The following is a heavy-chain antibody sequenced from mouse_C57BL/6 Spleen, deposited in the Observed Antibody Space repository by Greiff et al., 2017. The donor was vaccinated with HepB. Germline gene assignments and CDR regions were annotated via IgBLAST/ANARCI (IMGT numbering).Heavy chain of an antibody. CDR3: GRGNWEGFAC. V-gene: IGHV1-4*01. CDR2: INPSSGYT. Sequence: QVQLKQSGAELARPGASVKMSCKASGYTFTSYTMHWVKQRPGQGLEWIGYINPSSGYTKYNQKFKDKATLTADKSSSTAYMQLSSLTSEDSAVYYCGRGNWEGFACWGRGTLVTVTA. J-gene: IGHJ3*01. CDR1: GYTFTSYT. D-gene: IGHD4-1*01.